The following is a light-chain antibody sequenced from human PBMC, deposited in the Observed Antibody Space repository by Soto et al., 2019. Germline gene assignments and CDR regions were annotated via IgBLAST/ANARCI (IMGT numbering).Light chain of an antibody. V-gene: IGLV2-14*01. J-gene: IGLJ1*01. CDR3: SSYTSSSKV. CDR1: SSDVGGYNY. CDR2: DVS. Sequence: QSALTQPASVSVSPGQPITISCTGTSSDVGGYNYVSWYQQHPGKAPKLMIYDVSNRPSGVSNRFSGSKSGNTASLTISGLQAEDEADYYCSSYTSSSKVFGTGTKVTVL.